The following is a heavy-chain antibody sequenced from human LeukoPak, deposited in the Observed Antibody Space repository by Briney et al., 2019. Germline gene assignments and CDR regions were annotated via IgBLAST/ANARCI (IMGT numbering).Heavy chain of an antibody. V-gene: IGHV4-59*01. CDR2: IYYSGST. CDR3: AREASGPRAFDI. J-gene: IGHJ3*02. Sequence: SETLSLTCTVPGVSISSYYWSWIRQPPGKGREWIGYIYYSGSTNYIPSLKSRVTISLDTSKNQFSLKLSSVTAADTAMYYCAREASGPRAFDIWGQGTMVTVSS. CDR1: GVSISSYY. D-gene: IGHD2-15*01.